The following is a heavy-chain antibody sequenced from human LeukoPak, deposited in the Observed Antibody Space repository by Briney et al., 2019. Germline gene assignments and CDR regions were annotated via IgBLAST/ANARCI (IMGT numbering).Heavy chain of an antibody. V-gene: IGHV3-21*01. Sequence: GGCLRLSCVGSGFTFSNYSMNWVRQAPGKGLEWVSSISSSTSYIYYADSVKGRSTISRDNAKNSLYLQMNSLRAEDTAVYYCARVRSGSYATDYWGQGTLVTVSS. J-gene: IGHJ4*02. CDR3: ARVRSGSYATDY. CDR2: ISSSTSYI. D-gene: IGHD1-26*01. CDR1: GFTFSNYS.